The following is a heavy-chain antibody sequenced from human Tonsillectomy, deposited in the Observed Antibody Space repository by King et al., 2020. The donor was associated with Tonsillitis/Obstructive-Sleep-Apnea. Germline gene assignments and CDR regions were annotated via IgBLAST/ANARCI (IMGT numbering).Heavy chain of an antibody. Sequence: VQLVESGGGLVQPGGSLRLSCAASGFTFSSYAMHWVRQAPGKGLEYVSAISSNGGSTYYAKSVKGRFTISRDNSKNTLYLQMGSLRAEDMAVYYCARDLGYCSGGSCYAVDYWGQGTLVTVSS. V-gene: IGHV3-64*01. CDR1: GFTFSSYA. J-gene: IGHJ4*02. D-gene: IGHD2-15*01. CDR3: ARDLGYCSGGSCYAVDY. CDR2: ISSNGGST.